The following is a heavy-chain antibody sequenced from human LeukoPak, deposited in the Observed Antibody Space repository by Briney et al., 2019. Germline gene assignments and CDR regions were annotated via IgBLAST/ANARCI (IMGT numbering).Heavy chain of an antibody. V-gene: IGHV1-8*02. J-gene: IGHJ4*02. CDR2: MNPNSGNT. CDR1: GYTFTSYG. D-gene: IGHD2-2*01. Sequence: ASVKVSCKASGYTFTSYGISWVRQAPGQGLEWMGWMNPNSGNTGYAQKFQGRVTMTRNTSISTAYMELSSLRSEDTAVYYCARVPYCSSTSCTNDYWGQGTLVTVSS. CDR3: ARVPYCSSTSCTNDY.